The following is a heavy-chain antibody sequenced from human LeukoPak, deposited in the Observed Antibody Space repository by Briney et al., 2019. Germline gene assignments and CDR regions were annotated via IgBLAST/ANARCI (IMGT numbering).Heavy chain of an antibody. J-gene: IGHJ6*02. V-gene: IGHV3-53*01. CDR1: AFTASSKY. D-gene: IGHD4-17*01. CDR3: ARDGPDNYGSMDV. CDR2: IYSGGST. Sequence: PGRSMRPSSAAYAFTASSKYMSWDSQPPGEGLEWDSVIYSGGSTYYADSVKGRLTITRDNSKNTLYLQMNSLRAEDTAVYYCARDGPDNYGSMDVWGQGTTVTVSS.